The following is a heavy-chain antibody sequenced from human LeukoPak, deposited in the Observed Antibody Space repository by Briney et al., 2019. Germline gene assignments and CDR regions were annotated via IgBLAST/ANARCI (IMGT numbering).Heavy chain of an antibody. D-gene: IGHD3-3*01. V-gene: IGHV3-21*01. CDR1: AFTFSSYS. CDR2: ISSSSSYI. J-gene: IGHJ5*02. Sequence: GGSLRLSCAASAFTFSSYSMDWVRQAPGKGLEWVSSISSSSSYIYYANSVKGRFTISRDHAKNSMYRQVNSLTAEDTAVYYCAGSITILFDPWGQGTLVTVSS. CDR3: AGSITILFDP.